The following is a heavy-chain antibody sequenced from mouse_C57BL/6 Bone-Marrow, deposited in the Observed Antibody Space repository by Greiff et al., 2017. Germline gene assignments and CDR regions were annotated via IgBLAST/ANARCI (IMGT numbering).Heavy chain of an antibody. D-gene: IGHD4-1*01. CDR1: GFTFSSYG. CDR3: ARHGWEFAY. J-gene: IGHJ3*01. V-gene: IGHV5-6*01. CDR2: ISSGGSYT. Sequence: EVKLMEPGGDLVKPGGSLKLSCAASGFTFSSYGMSWVRQTPDKRLEWVATISSGGSYTYYPDSVKGRFTISRDNAKNTLYLQMSSLKSEDTAMYYCARHGWEFAYWGQGTLVTVSA.